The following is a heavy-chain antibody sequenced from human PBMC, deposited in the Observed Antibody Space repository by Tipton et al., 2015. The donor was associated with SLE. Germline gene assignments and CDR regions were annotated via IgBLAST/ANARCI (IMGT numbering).Heavy chain of an antibody. J-gene: IGHJ5*02. D-gene: IGHD3-10*01. V-gene: IGHV4-4*02. CDR1: GGSISSSNW. CDR3: VRGGGSSSGRWFDP. CDR2: IYHSGST. Sequence: TLSLTCAVSGGSISSSNWWSWVRQPPGKGLEWIGEIYHSGSTNYNPSLKSRVTISVDTSKNQFSLKLSSVTAADMAVYYCVRGGGSSSGRWFDPWGRGTLVTVSS.